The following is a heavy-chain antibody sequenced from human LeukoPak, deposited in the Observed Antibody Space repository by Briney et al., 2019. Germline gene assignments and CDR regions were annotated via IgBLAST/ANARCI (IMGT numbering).Heavy chain of an antibody. CDR3: ARELTALDY. D-gene: IGHD3-16*01. CDR2: ISSSGTTI. Sequence: GGSLRLSCAASGFTFSSFGMIWVRQAPGNGLEWVSYISSSGTTITYADSVEGRFTISRDNAKNSLYLQMNSLSAEDTAVYYCARELTALDYWGQGTLVTVSS. CDR1: GFTFSSFG. V-gene: IGHV3-48*01. J-gene: IGHJ4*02.